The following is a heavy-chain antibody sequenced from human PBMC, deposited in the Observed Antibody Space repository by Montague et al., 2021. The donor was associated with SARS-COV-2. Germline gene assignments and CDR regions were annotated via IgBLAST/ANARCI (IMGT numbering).Heavy chain of an antibody. D-gene: IGHD4-11*01. CDR1: GGSISSSSYY. Sequence: SETRSLTCTVSGGSISSSSYYWGWIRQPPGKGLEWIGSIYYSGSTYCXPSLKSRVTISVDTSKNQFSLKLSSVTAADTAVYYCARHASYDYSKDLYYYYYYGMDVWGQGTTVTVSS. V-gene: IGHV4-39*01. J-gene: IGHJ6*02. CDR3: ARHASYDYSKDLYYYYYYGMDV. CDR2: IYYSGST.